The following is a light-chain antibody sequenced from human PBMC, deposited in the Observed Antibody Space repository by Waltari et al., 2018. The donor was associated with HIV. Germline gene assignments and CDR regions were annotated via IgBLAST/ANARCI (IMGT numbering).Light chain of an antibody. J-gene: IGLJ2*01. Sequence: QSVLTQPPSASGPPGQRVTMSCSGSNSTTVRNDVFWYQQLPGTAPKLRIYRSSQRPSGVPDRFSASKSGTSGSLAISGLRSEDEADYYCATWDDNLSGVLFGGGTRLNVL. CDR3: ATWDDNLSGVL. CDR1: NSTTVRND. CDR2: RSS. V-gene: IGLV1-47*01.